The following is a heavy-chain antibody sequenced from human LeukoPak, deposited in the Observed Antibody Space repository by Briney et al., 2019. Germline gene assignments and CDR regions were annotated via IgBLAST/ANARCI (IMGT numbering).Heavy chain of an antibody. CDR1: GYTFTSYG. D-gene: IGHD3-3*01. J-gene: IGHJ4*02. CDR3: ARSGAFWSGYYTHFDY. Sequence: ASVNVSCKASGYTFTSYGISWVRQAPGQGLEWMGWISAYNGNTNYAQKLQGRVTMTTDTSTSTAYMELRSLRSDDTAVYYCARSGAFWSGYYTHFDYWGQGTLVTVSS. V-gene: IGHV1-18*01. CDR2: ISAYNGNT.